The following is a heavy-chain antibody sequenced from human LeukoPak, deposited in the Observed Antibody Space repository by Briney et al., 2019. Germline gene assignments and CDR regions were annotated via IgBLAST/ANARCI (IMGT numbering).Heavy chain of an antibody. D-gene: IGHD2-15*01. J-gene: IGHJ4*01. Sequence: GASVKVSCKTSGYTFNIYYVQWVRQAPGQGLEWMGVIHPNDGGTTYAQKFQGRIIMTSDTSTSTIYMELSSLKSDDTAVYYCARGDIDHWGQGTLVTGSS. V-gene: IGHV1-46*02. CDR1: GYTFNIYY. CDR2: IHPNDGGT. CDR3: ARGDIDH.